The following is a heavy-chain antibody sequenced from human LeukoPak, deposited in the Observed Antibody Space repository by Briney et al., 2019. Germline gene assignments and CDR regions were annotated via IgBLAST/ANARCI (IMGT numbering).Heavy chain of an antibody. CDR2: ISGSGGST. V-gene: IGHV3-23*01. J-gene: IGHJ4*02. CDR3: AKATSAYGDPLFDY. CDR1: GFTFSSYG. Sequence: PGGSLRLSCAASGFTFSSYGMSWVRQAPGKGLEWVSAISGSGGSTYYADSVKGRFTISRDNSKNTLYLQMNSLRAEDTAVYYCAKATSAYGDPLFDYWGQGTLVTVSS. D-gene: IGHD4-17*01.